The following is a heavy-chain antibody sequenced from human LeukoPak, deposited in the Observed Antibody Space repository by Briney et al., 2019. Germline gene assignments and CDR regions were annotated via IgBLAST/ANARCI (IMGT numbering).Heavy chain of an antibody. D-gene: IGHD3-22*01. Sequence: GGSLRLSCAASGFTFRSYSMHWARQAPGKGLEWVSYISSTSSTIYYADSVKGRFTVSRDNAKNSLSLQMNSPRAEDTAVYYCARDDYFDISGYYSDNAFDIWGQGTMVTVSS. V-gene: IGHV3-48*04. CDR2: ISSTSSTI. CDR1: GFTFRSYS. J-gene: IGHJ3*02. CDR3: ARDDYFDISGYYSDNAFDI.